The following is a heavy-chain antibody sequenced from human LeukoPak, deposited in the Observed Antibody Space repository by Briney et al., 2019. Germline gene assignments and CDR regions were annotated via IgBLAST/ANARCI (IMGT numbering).Heavy chain of an antibody. Sequence: GGSLRLSCAASGFTVSSNYMSWVRQAPGKGLEWVSVIYSGGSTYYADPVKGRFTISRDNSKNTLYLQMNSLRAEDTAVYYCARDVGDSSKGMDVWGQGTTVTVSS. CDR1: GFTVSSNY. J-gene: IGHJ6*02. CDR2: IYSGGST. CDR3: ARDVGDSSKGMDV. D-gene: IGHD3-16*02. V-gene: IGHV3-53*01.